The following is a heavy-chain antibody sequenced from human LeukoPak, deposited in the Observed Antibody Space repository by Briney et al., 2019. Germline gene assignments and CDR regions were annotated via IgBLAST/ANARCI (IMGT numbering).Heavy chain of an antibody. V-gene: IGHV3-13*01. CDR1: GFTFSSYD. D-gene: IGHD6-19*01. CDR2: IGTAGDT. J-gene: IGHJ4*02. Sequence: QSGGSLRLSCAASGFTFSSYDMHWVRQATGKGLEWVSAIGTAGDTYYPGSVKGRFTISRQNAKNSLYLQMNSLRAGDTAVYYCARGQVAGTIDYWGQGTLVTVSS. CDR3: ARGQVAGTIDY.